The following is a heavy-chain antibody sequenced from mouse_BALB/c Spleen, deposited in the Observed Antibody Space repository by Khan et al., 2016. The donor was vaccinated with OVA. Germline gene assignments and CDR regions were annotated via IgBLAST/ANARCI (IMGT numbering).Heavy chain of an antibody. J-gene: IGHJ4*01. D-gene: IGHD1-1*01. CDR3: ARHQLPLSMDY. Sequence: QVQLKESGPDLVAPSQSLSITCTVSGFSLTNYAIHWVRQPPGKGLEWLVVICSDGRSTYYSALKSSLSISKDNSKSQVYIKISSLQSDDSAMYYCARHQLPLSMDYWGQGILVTVSA. CDR2: ICSDGRS. CDR1: GFSLTNYA. V-gene: IGHV2-6-2*01.